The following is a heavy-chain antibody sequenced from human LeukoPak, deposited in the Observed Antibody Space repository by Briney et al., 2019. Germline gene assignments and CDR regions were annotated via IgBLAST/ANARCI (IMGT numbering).Heavy chain of an antibody. V-gene: IGHV1-18*01. Sequence: ASVKVSCKASGYTFTSYCISWVRQAPGQGLEWMGWISAYNGNTNYAQKLQGRVTMTTDTSTSTAYMELRSLRSDDTAVYYCARTYYYDSSGYLHYYYYYMDVWGKGTTVTVSS. CDR3: ARTYYYDSSGYLHYYYYYMDV. CDR1: GYTFTSYC. CDR2: ISAYNGNT. D-gene: IGHD3-22*01. J-gene: IGHJ6*03.